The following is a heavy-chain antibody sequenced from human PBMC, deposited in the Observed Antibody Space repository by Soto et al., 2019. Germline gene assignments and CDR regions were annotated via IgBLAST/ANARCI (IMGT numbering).Heavy chain of an antibody. Sequence: ASVKVSCKASGYTFTSYGISWARQAPGQGLEWMGWISAYNGNTNYAQKLQGRVTMTTDTSTSTAYMELRSLRSDDTAVYYCARASSGYDLVHRFDYWGQGTLVPVSS. J-gene: IGHJ4*02. CDR3: ARASSGYDLVHRFDY. CDR1: GYTFTSYG. D-gene: IGHD5-12*01. V-gene: IGHV1-18*01. CDR2: ISAYNGNT.